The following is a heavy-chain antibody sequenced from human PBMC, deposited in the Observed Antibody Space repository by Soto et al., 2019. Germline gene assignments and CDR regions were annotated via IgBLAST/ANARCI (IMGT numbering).Heavy chain of an antibody. Sequence: GESLKISCKGSGYSFTSYWIGWVRQMPGKGLEWMGIIYPGDSDTRYSPSFQGQVTISADKSISTAYLQWSSLKASDTAMYYCARQAEFGVVITLAFDIWGQGTMVTVS. D-gene: IGHD3-3*01. CDR2: IYPGDSDT. J-gene: IGHJ3*02. CDR1: GYSFTSYW. CDR3: ARQAEFGVVITLAFDI. V-gene: IGHV5-51*01.